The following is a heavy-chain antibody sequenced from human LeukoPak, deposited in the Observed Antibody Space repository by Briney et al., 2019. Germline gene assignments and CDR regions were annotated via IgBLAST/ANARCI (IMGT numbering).Heavy chain of an antibody. V-gene: IGHV3-21*01. CDR3: ARGDEVVAADYYYYMDV. D-gene: IGHD2-15*01. CDR1: GFTFNSFS. Sequence: GGSLRLSCAASGFTFNSFSMNWVRQAPGKGLEWVSSIRSSSSYIYYADSVKGRFTISRDNAKNSLYLQMNSLRAEDTAVYYCARGDEVVAADYYYYMDVWGKGTTVTISS. CDR2: IRSSSSYI. J-gene: IGHJ6*03.